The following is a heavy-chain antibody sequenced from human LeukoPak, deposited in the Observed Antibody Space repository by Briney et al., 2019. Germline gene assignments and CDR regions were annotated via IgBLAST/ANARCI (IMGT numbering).Heavy chain of an antibody. CDR1: GFTFDDYA. V-gene: IGHV3-9*01. CDR3: AREDRRKAAAGTEGWFDP. J-gene: IGHJ5*02. D-gene: IGHD6-13*01. Sequence: PGGSLRLSCAASGFTFDDYAMHWVRQAPGKGLEWVSGISWNSGSIGYADSVKGRFTISRDNAKNSLYLQMNSLRAEDTALYYCAREDRRKAAAGTEGWFDPWGQGTLVTVSS. CDR2: ISWNSGSI.